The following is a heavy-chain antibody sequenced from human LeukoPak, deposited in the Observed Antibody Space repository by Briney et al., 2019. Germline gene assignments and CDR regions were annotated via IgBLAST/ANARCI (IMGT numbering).Heavy chain of an antibody. CDR2: ISAYNGNT. CDR3: ARVLVGAELRDP. D-gene: IGHD1-26*01. Sequence: APVKVSCKASGYTFTGYYMHWVRQAPGQGLEWMGWISAYNGNTNYAQKLQGRVTMTTDTSTSTTYMELRSLRSDDTAVYYCARVLVGAELRDPWGQGTLVTVSS. J-gene: IGHJ5*02. V-gene: IGHV1-18*04. CDR1: GYTFTGYY.